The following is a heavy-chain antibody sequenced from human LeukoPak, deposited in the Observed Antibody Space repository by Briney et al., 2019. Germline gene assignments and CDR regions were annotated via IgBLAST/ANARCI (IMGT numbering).Heavy chain of an antibody. J-gene: IGHJ4*02. D-gene: IGHD3-10*01. CDR1: GFTFSDYY. CDR2: ISGSGGST. CDR3: AKDQGGMVRGVITLLDFDY. Sequence: GGSLRLSCAASGFTFSDYYMSWVRQAPGKGLEWVSAISGSGGSTYYADSVKGRFTISRDNSKNTLYLQMNSLRAEDTAVYYCAKDQGGMVRGVITLLDFDYWGQGTLVTVSS. V-gene: IGHV3-23*01.